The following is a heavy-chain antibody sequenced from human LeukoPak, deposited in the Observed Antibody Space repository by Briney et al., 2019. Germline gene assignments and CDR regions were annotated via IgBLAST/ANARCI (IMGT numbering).Heavy chain of an antibody. D-gene: IGHD5-24*01. CDR1: GGSFSGYY. J-gene: IGHJ4*02. CDR2: INHSGST. CDR3: ARGDVEMATIDY. Sequence: SETLSLTCAAYGGSFSGYYWSWIRQPPGKGLEWIGEINHSGSTNYSPSLKSRVTISVDTSKNQFSLKLSSVTAADTAVYYCARGDVEMATIDYWGQGTLVTVSS. V-gene: IGHV4-34*01.